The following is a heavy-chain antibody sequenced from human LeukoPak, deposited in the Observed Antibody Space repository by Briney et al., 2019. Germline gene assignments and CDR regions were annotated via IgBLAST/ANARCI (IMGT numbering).Heavy chain of an antibody. CDR2: IYTSEST. Sequence: PSETLSLTCSVSGGSISSSNYYWSWIRQPAGKGLEWIGRIYTSESTNYNPSLKSRVTISVDTSRNQFSLKLSSVTAADTAVYYCARGWAGFNYYDSSGYSHAFDIWGQGTMVTVSS. J-gene: IGHJ3*02. CDR1: GGSISSSNYY. V-gene: IGHV4-61*02. CDR3: ARGWAGFNYYDSSGYSHAFDI. D-gene: IGHD3-22*01.